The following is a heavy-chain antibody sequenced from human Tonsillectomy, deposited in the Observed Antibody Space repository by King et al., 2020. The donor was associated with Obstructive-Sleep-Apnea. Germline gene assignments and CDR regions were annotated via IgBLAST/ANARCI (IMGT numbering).Heavy chain of an antibody. J-gene: IGHJ3*02. Sequence: VQLVESGGGVVQPGRSLRLSCAASGFTFSSYGMHWVRQAPGKGLEWVAVISYDGSNKYYADSVKGRFTISRDNSKNTLYLQMNSLRAEDTAVYYCAKDAYGSGSYYGLNAFDIWGQGTLVTVSS. CDR2: ISYDGSNK. V-gene: IGHV3-30*18. CDR3: AKDAYGSGSYYGLNAFDI. CDR1: GFTFSSYG. D-gene: IGHD3-10*01.